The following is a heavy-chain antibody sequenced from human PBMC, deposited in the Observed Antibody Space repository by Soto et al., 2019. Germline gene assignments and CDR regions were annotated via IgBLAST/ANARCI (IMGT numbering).Heavy chain of an antibody. CDR2: IVVGSGNT. J-gene: IGHJ5*02. CDR1: GFTFTSSA. D-gene: IGHD4-17*01. CDR3: AAGTTVTPFDWFDP. V-gene: IGHV1-58*01. Sequence: SVKVSCKASGFTFTSSAVQWVRQARGQRLEWIGWIVVGSGNTNYAQKFQERVTITRDMSTSTAYMELSSLRFEDTAVYYCAAGTTVTPFDWFDPWGQGTLVTVSS.